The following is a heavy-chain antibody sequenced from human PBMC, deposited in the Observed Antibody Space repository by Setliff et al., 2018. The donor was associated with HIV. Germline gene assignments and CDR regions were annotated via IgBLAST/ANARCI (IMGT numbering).Heavy chain of an antibody. J-gene: IGHJ4*02. CDR1: GGSLSGYH. Sequence: SETLSLTCAVYGGSLSGYHWSWIRQSPGKGLEWVGEINHSGSTNYNPSLKSRVIISIDTSKNQVSLRLSSVTAADTAVYYCGRLGSHCKNAFCPPYWGQGTLVTVSS. CDR2: INHSGST. CDR3: GRLGSHCKNAFCPPY. D-gene: IGHD2-15*01. V-gene: IGHV4-34*01.